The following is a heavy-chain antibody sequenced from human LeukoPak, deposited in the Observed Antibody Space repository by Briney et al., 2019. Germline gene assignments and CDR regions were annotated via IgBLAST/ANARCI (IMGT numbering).Heavy chain of an antibody. CDR3: AKGFGSGTYYGKGNDVFDI. CDR2: IYYSGNT. J-gene: IGHJ6*02. Sequence: SETLSLTCTVSGGSMRSHYWSWIRQSPGKGLEWIGHIYYSGNTNYNPSLKSRVAISIDTSKNQFSLKLNTVTAADTAVYFCAKGFGSGTYYGKGNDVFDIWGQGTTVTVSS. V-gene: IGHV4-59*11. CDR1: GGSMRSHY. D-gene: IGHD3-10*01.